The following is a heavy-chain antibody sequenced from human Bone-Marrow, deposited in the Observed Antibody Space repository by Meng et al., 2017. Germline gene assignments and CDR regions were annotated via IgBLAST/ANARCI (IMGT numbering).Heavy chain of an antibody. CDR2: IYTSGST. V-gene: IGHV4-61*02. J-gene: IGHJ5*02. Sequence: LRLSCTGSGGSISSGSYYWSWIRQPAGQGLEWFGRIYTSGSTNYNPSLKSRVTISVDTSKNQFSLKLSSVTAADTAVYYCARSRIVAAAGPDNWFDPWGQGTLVTVSS. CDR3: ARSRIVAAAGPDNWFDP. CDR1: GGSISSGSYY. D-gene: IGHD6-13*01.